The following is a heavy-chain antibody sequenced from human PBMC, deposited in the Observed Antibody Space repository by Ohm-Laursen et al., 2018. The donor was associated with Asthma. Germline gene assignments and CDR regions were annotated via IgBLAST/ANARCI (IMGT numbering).Heavy chain of an antibody. Sequence: LSLTCAAPGFTFSDYYMSWIRQAPGKGLEWVLYISSSSSYTNYADSVKGRFTISRDNAKNSLYLQMNSLRAEDKAVYYCARSIAVAGSDYWGQGTLVTVSS. CDR3: ARSIAVAGSDY. J-gene: IGHJ4*02. CDR2: ISSSSSYT. V-gene: IGHV3-11*06. CDR1: GFTFSDYY. D-gene: IGHD6-19*01.